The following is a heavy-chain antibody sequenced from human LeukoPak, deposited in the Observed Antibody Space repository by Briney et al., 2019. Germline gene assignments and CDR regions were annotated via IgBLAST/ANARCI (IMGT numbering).Heavy chain of an antibody. CDR3: AGLYGEKPGMVDY. Sequence: PSETLSLTCAVSGYSISSGYYWGWIRQPPGKGLGWIGSIYHSGSTYYNPSLKSRVSMSVDTSKSQFSLKLSSVTAADTAVYYCAGLYGEKPGMVDYWGQGTLVTVSS. D-gene: IGHD4/OR15-4a*01. CDR2: IYHSGST. V-gene: IGHV4-38-2*01. CDR1: GYSISSGYY. J-gene: IGHJ4*02.